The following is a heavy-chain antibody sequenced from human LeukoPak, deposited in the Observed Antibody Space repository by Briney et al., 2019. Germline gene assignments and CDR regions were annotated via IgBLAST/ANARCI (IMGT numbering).Heavy chain of an antibody. V-gene: IGHV4-38-2*02. CDR1: GYSISSGYY. J-gene: IGHJ3*02. D-gene: IGHD5-12*01. CDR2: IYHSGST. CDR3: ASSTLYSGYGYPLAIAIDI. Sequence: SETLSLTCTVSGYSISSGYYWGWIRQPPGKGLEWIGSIYHSGSTYYNPSLKSRVTISVDTSKNQFSLKLSSVTAADTAVYYCASSTLYSGYGYPLAIAIDIWGQGTMVTVSS.